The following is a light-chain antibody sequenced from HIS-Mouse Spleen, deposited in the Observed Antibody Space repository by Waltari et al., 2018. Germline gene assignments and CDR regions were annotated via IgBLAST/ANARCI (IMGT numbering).Light chain of an antibody. Sequence: SYELTQPPSVSVAPGKTARITCGGNNIGRKSGHWYQQKPGQAPVLVVYDDSDRPSGIPERFSGSNSGSTATLTISRVEAGDEADYYCQVWDSSSDHVVFGGGTKLTVL. CDR1: NIGRKS. V-gene: IGLV3-21*03. CDR3: QVWDSSSDHVV. J-gene: IGLJ2*01. CDR2: DDS.